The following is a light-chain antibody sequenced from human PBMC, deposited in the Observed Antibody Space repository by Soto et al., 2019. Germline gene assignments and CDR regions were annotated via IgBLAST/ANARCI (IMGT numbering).Light chain of an antibody. J-gene: IGKJ3*01. CDR1: QSISSW. CDR3: QQAFT. Sequence: DIQMTQSPSTLSASVGDRVTITCRASQSISSWLAWYQQKPGKAPKLLIYKASTLESGVPSRFSGSGSGTEFTLTISSLQPDDFATYYCQQAFTFGPGTKVDI. CDR2: KAS. V-gene: IGKV1-5*03.